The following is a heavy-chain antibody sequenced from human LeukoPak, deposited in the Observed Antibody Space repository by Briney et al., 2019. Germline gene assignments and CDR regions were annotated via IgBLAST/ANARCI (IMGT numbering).Heavy chain of an antibody. CDR3: ARGTYYYDRRKGYFEY. Sequence: GGSLRLSCAASGFTFSTYWMNWVRQAPGKGLEWVANIKQDGSEKDYVDSVKGRFIISRDNAKNSLYLQMNSLRAEDTAVYYCARGTYYYDRRKGYFEYWGQGTLVTVSS. CDR2: IKQDGSEK. J-gene: IGHJ4*02. D-gene: IGHD3-22*01. CDR1: GFTFSTYW. V-gene: IGHV3-7*01.